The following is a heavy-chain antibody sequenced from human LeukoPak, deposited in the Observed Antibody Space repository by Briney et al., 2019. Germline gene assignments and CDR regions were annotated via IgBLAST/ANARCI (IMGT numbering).Heavy chain of an antibody. V-gene: IGHV4-59*13. Sequence: SETLSLTCSVSGASISGSYWSWIRHPPGKRLEWIGYVYYTESTNYNPSLRSRVTITVDTSNNQFSLNLRSVTAADTAVYYCARYMRDSGTYDFDSWGQGTLVTVSS. CDR3: ARYMRDSGTYDFDS. CDR1: GASISGSY. J-gene: IGHJ4*02. CDR2: VYYTEST. D-gene: IGHD3-16*01.